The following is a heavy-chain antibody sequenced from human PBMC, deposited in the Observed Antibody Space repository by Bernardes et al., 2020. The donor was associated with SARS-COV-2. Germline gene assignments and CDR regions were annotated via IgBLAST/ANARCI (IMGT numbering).Heavy chain of an antibody. V-gene: IGHV3-74*01. Sequence: GGSLRLSCVVSGFTFRSYWMHWVRQAPGKGLVWVSRIDTDGSVTSYADSVKGRFTISRDNGKNTLFLHLNTLRAEDTAVYYCARGRDCGGGSCNGYDYYGMDVWGKGTTVTVSS. D-gene: IGHD2-15*01. CDR2: IDTDGSVT. CDR1: GFTFRSYW. CDR3: ARGRDCGGGSCNGYDYYGMDV. J-gene: IGHJ6*04.